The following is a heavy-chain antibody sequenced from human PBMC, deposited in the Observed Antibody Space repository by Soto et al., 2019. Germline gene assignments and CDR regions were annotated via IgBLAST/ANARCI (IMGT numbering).Heavy chain of an antibody. Sequence: PGGSLRLSCAASGFMFSAYTMSWVRQAPGKGLEWLSSITSNSDHIDYADSVRGRFTVSRDNARKSLYLQMDSLGAEDTGVYYCATPYYYNHWGPGTLVIVSS. CDR1: GFMFSAYT. V-gene: IGHV3-21*01. CDR3: ATPYYYNH. CDR2: ITSNSDHI. J-gene: IGHJ4*02.